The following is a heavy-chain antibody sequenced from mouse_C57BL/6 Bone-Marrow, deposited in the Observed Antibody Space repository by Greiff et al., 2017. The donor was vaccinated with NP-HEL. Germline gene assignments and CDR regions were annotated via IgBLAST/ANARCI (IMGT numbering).Heavy chain of an antibody. V-gene: IGHV1-82*01. D-gene: IGHD2-3*01. J-gene: IGHJ3*01. CDR2: IYPGDGDT. Sequence: VMLVESGPELVKPGASVKISCKASGYAFSSSWMNWVKQRPGKGLEWIGRIYPGDGDTNYNGKFKGKATLTADKSSSTAYMQLSSLTSEDSAVYFCAGDGYYWAYWGQGTLVTVSA. CDR1: GYAFSSSW. CDR3: AGDGYYWAY.